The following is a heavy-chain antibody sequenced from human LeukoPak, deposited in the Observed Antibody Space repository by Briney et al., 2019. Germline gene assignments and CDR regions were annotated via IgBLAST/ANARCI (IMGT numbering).Heavy chain of an antibody. CDR2: IFHSGST. Sequence: SETLSLTCAVSVYSIRSGYYWGWIRQPPGKGLEWIGSIFHSGSTYYNPSLKSRVTISVDTSKNQFSLKLSSVTAADTAVYYCARRCCSGGSCHPNDAFNVWGQGTMVTVSS. CDR1: VYSIRSGYY. CDR3: ARRCCSGGSCHPNDAFNV. D-gene: IGHD2-15*01. J-gene: IGHJ3*01. V-gene: IGHV4-38-2*01.